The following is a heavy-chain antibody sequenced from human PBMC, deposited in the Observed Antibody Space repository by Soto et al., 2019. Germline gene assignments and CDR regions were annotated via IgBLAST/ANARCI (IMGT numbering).Heavy chain of an antibody. CDR2: ISGSGGST. CDR3: AKESAVDDFWSGYPYYYYMDV. J-gene: IGHJ6*03. D-gene: IGHD3-3*01. Sequence: QSGGSLRLSCAASGFTFSSYAMSWVRQAPGKGLEWVSAISGSGGSTYYADSVKGRFTISRDNSKNTLYLQMNSLRAEDTAVYYCAKESAVDDFWSGYPYYYYMDVWGKGTTVTVSS. CDR1: GFTFSSYA. V-gene: IGHV3-23*01.